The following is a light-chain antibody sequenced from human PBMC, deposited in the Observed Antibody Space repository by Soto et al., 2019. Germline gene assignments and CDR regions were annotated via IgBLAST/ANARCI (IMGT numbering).Light chain of an antibody. V-gene: IGKV1-9*01. CDR1: QGISSF. J-gene: IGKJ4*01. CDR3: QQVESYPST. CDR2: AAS. Sequence: IQLTQTPSSLSASVGDRFTITCRASQGISSFLAWYQQKPGKAPKLLIYAASSLQSGVPSRFSGSGFGTDFTLTITSLQPEDFATYYCQQVESYPSTFGGGTKV.